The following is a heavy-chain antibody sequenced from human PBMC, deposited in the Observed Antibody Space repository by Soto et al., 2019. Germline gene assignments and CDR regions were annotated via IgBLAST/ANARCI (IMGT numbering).Heavy chain of an antibody. J-gene: IGHJ4*02. V-gene: IGHV2-5*02. Sequence: QITLKESGPTLVKPTETLTLTCTFSGFSLTTSGVGVGWIRQPPGKALEWLALIYWDDDKRYSPSLKNRLTITKDTSKHPVVLTVTNMDPVDTATYYRVRRPYSGYADSWGQGTLVTVSS. CDR3: VRRPYSGYADS. CDR1: GFSLTTSGVG. CDR2: IYWDDDK. D-gene: IGHD5-12*01.